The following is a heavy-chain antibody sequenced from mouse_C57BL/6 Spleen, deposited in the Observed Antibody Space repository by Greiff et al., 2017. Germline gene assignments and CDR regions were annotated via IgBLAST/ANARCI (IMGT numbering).Heavy chain of an antibody. J-gene: IGHJ3*01. CDR1: GFNIKDDY. D-gene: IGHD2-14*01. CDR2: IDPENGDT. V-gene: IGHV14-4*01. CDR3: TTYDEGFAY. Sequence: EVQLQQSGAELVRPGASVKLSCKASGFNIKDDYMHWVKQRPEQGMEWIGWIDPENGDTEYASKFQGKATITADLSSNTAYLQLSSLTSEDTAVYYCTTYDEGFAYWGQGTLVTVSA.